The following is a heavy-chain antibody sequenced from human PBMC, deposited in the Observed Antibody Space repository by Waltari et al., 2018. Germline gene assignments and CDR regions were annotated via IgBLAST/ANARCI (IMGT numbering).Heavy chain of an antibody. CDR1: GYTFTSYT. V-gene: IGHV1-18*04. CDR2: ITAYNGNR. D-gene: IGHD4-17*01. J-gene: IGHJ4*02. Sequence: QVHLVQSAAEVKKPGASVKVSCKASGYTFTSYTLSWVRQAPGQGLEWMRWITAYNGNRNNALKFQGRVTMTTDTSTSTAYMQLRSLISDDTAVYYCAREGYYGDYFDYWGQGTLVTVSS. CDR3: AREGYYGDYFDY.